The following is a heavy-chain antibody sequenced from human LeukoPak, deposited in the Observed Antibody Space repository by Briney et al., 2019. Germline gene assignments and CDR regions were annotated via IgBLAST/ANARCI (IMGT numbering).Heavy chain of an antibody. CDR2: IWPDGSKK. CDR3: AKISSSAEPNFDY. D-gene: IGHD1-14*01. Sequence: GGSLRLSCAASGFTFRTYAMRWGRQAPGKGLEWVAFIWPDGSKKFYADSVKGRFTIPRDNSNHTLYLQMNSLRPEDTALYFYAKISSSAEPNFDYWGQGILLTVSS. J-gene: IGHJ4*02. V-gene: IGHV3-30*02. CDR1: GFTFRTYA.